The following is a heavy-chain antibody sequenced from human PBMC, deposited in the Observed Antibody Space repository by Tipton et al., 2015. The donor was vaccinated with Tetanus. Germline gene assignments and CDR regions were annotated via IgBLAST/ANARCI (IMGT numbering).Heavy chain of an antibody. J-gene: IGHJ4*02. V-gene: IGHV4-59*12. D-gene: IGHD2-15*01. CDR2: INYSGNT. CDR3: ARVFGQLLRVVVFDY. CDR1: GASIRSYY. Sequence: GLVKPSETLSLTCSVSGASIRSYYWSWIRQPPGKALEFIGYINYSGNTRNNPSLRSRVPTSVDMSKNQFSLRLTSVTAADTAVYYCARVFGQLLRVVVFDYWGQGMMVTVSS.